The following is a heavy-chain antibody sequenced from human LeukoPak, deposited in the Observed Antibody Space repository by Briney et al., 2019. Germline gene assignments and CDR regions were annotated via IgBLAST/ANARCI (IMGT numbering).Heavy chain of an antibody. CDR2: INHSGRT. J-gene: IGHJ6*02. CDR3: ARRWLRYPYYSYYGMDV. Sequence: PSETLSLTCAVYGGSFSGYYWSWIRQPPGKGLEGIGEINHSGRTNYNPSLKSRVTISVDTSKNQFSLKLSSVPAADTAVYYCARRWLRYPYYSYYGMDVWGQGTTVAVSS. CDR1: GGSFSGYY. V-gene: IGHV4-34*01. D-gene: IGHD5-12*01.